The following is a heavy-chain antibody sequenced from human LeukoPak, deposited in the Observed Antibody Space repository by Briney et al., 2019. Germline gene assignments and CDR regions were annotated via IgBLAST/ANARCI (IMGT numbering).Heavy chain of an antibody. V-gene: IGHV3-7*01. J-gene: IGHJ4*02. CDR1: GFTFSLYW. CDR2: IKQDGSEK. D-gene: IGHD2-2*01. CDR3: ARDRASCYDY. Sequence: GALRLSCAASGFTFSLYWMTWVRQSPGKGLEWVANIKQDGSEKYYVDSVKGRFTISRDNAKNSLYLQMNSLRAEDTAVYYCARDRASCYDYWGQGTLVTVSS.